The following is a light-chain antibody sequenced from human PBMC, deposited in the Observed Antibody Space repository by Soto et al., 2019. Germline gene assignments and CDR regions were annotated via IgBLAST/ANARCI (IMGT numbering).Light chain of an antibody. V-gene: IGKV4-1*01. J-gene: IGKJ1*01. CDR2: WAS. CDR3: QQYINAPRP. Sequence: DIVMTQSPDSLAVSLGERATINCKSSQSVLYSPNNKNYLAWYQHKPGQPPKLLVYWASTRESGVPDRFSGSGSETDFTLTINSLQAEDVAVYYCQQYINAPRPFGQGPKVEIK. CDR1: QSVLYSPNNKNY.